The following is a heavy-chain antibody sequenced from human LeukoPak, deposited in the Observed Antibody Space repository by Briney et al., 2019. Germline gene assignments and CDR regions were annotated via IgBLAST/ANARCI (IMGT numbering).Heavy chain of an antibody. V-gene: IGHV4-34*01. D-gene: IGHD6-6*01. J-gene: IGHJ4*02. CDR2: INHSGST. CDR1: GFTFSNYA. Sequence: PGGSLRLSCAASGFTFSNYAMSWVRQPPGKGLEWIGEINHSGSTNYNPSLKSRVTIPVDTSKNQFSLKLSSVTAADTAVYYCARGRSGIAARQKKTAKYYFDYWGQETLVTVSS. CDR3: ARGRSGIAARQKKTAKYYFDY.